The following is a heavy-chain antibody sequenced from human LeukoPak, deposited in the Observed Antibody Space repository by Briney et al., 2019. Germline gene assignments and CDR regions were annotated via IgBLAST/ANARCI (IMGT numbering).Heavy chain of an antibody. CDR3: ASYYDSSGYYGEYGY. J-gene: IGHJ4*02. Sequence: ASVKVSCKASGGTFSNYAISWVRQAPGQGLEWMGGIIPIFGTANYAQKFQGRVTITADESTSTAYMELSSLRSEDTAVYYCASYYDSSGYYGEYGYWGQGTLVTVSS. V-gene: IGHV1-69*01. D-gene: IGHD3-22*01. CDR1: GGTFSNYA. CDR2: IIPIFGTA.